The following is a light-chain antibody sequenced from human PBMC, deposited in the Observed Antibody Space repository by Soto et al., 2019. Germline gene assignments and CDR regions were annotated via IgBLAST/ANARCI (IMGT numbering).Light chain of an antibody. CDR2: GAS. Sequence: IVWTQSPGTLSLSPGERATLSCRSSQSVSSSYLAWYKQKPGQAPRLLSYGASSRATGIPDRFSGSGSGTEFTLTISRLEPEDFEVYYCQQYGSSPWTFGQGTKVDIK. J-gene: IGKJ1*01. V-gene: IGKV3-20*01. CDR3: QQYGSSPWT. CDR1: QSVSSSY.